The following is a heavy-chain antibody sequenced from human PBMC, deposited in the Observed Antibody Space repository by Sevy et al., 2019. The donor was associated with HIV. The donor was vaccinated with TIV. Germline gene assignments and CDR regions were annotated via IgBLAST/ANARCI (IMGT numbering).Heavy chain of an antibody. J-gene: IGHJ4*02. V-gene: IGHV3-15*01. D-gene: IGHD2-2*01. Sequence: GGSLRLSCAASGFTFSNAWMSWVRQAPGKGLEWVGRIKSKTDGGTTDYAAPVKGRFTTSRDDSKNTPYLQMNSLKTEDTAVYYCTTDPNVVVPAAIGYFDYWGQGTLVTVSS. CDR3: TTDPNVVVPAAIGYFDY. CDR1: GFTFSNAW. CDR2: IKSKTDGGTT.